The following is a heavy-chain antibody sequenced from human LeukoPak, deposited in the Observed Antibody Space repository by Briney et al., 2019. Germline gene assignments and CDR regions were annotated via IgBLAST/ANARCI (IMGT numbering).Heavy chain of an antibody. V-gene: IGHV3-30-3*01. Sequence: GGSLRLSCATSGFTLTSYTMHWVRQAPGKGLEWVAVVSYDGTKISYADSVKGRFTISRDNSKNTLYLQMNSLRAEDTAVYYCAKHGANYDFWSGYSGFDPWGQGTLVTVSS. CDR1: GFTLTSYT. J-gene: IGHJ5*02. CDR2: VSYDGTKI. D-gene: IGHD3-3*01. CDR3: AKHGANYDFWSGYSGFDP.